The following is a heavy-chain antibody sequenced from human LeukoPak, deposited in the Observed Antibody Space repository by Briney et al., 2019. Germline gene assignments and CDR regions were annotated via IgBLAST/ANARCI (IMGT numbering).Heavy chain of an antibody. Sequence: SETLSLTCTVSGGSISSYYWSWIRQPPGKGLEWIGYIYNSGSTNYNPSLKSRVTISVDTSKNQFSLKLSSVTAADTAVYYCARDAHGGWFDPWGQGTLVTVSS. J-gene: IGHJ5*02. CDR2: IYNSGST. CDR1: GGSISSYY. V-gene: IGHV4-59*01. D-gene: IGHD3-10*01. CDR3: ARDAHGGWFDP.